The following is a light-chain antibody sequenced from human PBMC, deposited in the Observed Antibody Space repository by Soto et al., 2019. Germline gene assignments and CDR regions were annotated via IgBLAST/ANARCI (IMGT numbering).Light chain of an antibody. Sequence: DIQMTQSPSTLSASVGDRVTITCRASQSISSWLAWYQQKPGKAPKLLIYDASSLESGVSSRFSGSGSGTEFTLTISSLQPDDFATYYCQQYNSYLATFGQGTKVDIK. J-gene: IGKJ1*01. CDR1: QSISSW. V-gene: IGKV1-5*01. CDR3: QQYNSYLAT. CDR2: DAS.